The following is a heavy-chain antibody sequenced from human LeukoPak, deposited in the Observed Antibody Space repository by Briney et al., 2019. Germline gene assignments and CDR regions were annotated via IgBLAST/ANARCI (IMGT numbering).Heavy chain of an antibody. CDR1: GGSISSSNYY. J-gene: IGHJ4*02. D-gene: IGHD3-3*01. CDR3: ARRPNYDFWSGYFNY. Sequence: SETLSLTCTVSGGSISSSNYYWGWIRQPPGKGLEWIGSTYYSGNTYYNPSLKSRVTISVDTSKNQFSLKLSSLTAADTAVYYCARRPNYDFWSGYFNYWGQGTLVTVSS. CDR2: TYYSGNT. V-gene: IGHV4-39*01.